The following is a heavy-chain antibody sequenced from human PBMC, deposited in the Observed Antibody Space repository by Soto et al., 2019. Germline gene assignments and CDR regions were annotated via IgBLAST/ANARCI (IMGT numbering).Heavy chain of an antibody. D-gene: IGHD2-2*01. CDR2: ISAYDGNT. V-gene: IGHV1-18*01. J-gene: IGHJ4*02. Sequence: GASVKVSCKASGYTFTSYGISWVRQAPGQGLEWMGWISAYDGNTNYAQKLQGRVTMTTDTSTSTAYMELRSLRSDDTAVYYCARWAISNDIVVVPAATYYFDYWGQGTLVTVS. CDR3: ARWAISNDIVVVPAATYYFDY. CDR1: GYTFTSYG.